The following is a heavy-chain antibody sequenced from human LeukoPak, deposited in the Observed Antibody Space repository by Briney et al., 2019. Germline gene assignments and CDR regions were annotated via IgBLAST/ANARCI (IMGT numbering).Heavy chain of an antibody. Sequence: GRSLRLSCAASGFTFSSYGMHWVRQAPGRGLEGVAVIWYDGSNKYYADSVKGRFTISRDNCKNTLYLQMNSLRVEDTAVYYCATATSLDYGDYFFHHWGQGTLVTVSS. D-gene: IGHD4-17*01. CDR3: ATATSLDYGDYFFHH. CDR1: GFTFSSYG. CDR2: IWYDGSNK. V-gene: IGHV3-33*01. J-gene: IGHJ1*01.